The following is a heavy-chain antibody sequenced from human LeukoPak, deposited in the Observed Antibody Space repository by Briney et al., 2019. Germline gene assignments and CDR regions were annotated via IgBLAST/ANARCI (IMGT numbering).Heavy chain of an antibody. Sequence: GGSLRLSCAASGFTFSSYAMSWVRQAPGKGLEWVSTISGSGGGTYYTDSVKGRFTISRDNSKNTLYLQMNSLSVEDTAVYYCASLTDPLDSWGQGTLVSVSS. J-gene: IGHJ4*02. CDR3: ASLTDPLDS. CDR2: ISGSGGGT. V-gene: IGHV3-23*01. CDR1: GFTFSSYA. D-gene: IGHD3-9*01.